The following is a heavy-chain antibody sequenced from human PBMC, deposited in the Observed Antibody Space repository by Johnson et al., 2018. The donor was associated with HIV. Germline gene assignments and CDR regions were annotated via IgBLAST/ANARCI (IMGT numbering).Heavy chain of an antibody. V-gene: IGHV3-66*02. Sequence: VQLVESGGGLVQPGGSLRLSCAASGFTVSSNYMSWVRQAPGKGLEWVSVIYSGGSTYYADSVKGRFTISRDNSKNTLYLQMNSLRAEDTAVYYCARASSIAARGADAFDIWGQGTMVTVYS. CDR2: IYSGGST. D-gene: IGHD6-6*01. CDR3: ARASSIAARGADAFDI. CDR1: GFTVSSNY. J-gene: IGHJ3*02.